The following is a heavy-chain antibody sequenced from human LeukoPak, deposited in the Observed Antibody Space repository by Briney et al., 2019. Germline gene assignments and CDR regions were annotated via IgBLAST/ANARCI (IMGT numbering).Heavy chain of an antibody. CDR3: ARDRPYYYDSSGYSYYFDY. V-gene: IGHV4-59*01. CDR1: GGSISSYY. Sequence: SETLSLTCTVSGGSISSYYWSWIRQPPGKGLEWIGYIYYSGSTNYNPSLKSRVTISVDTSKNQFSLKLSSVTAADTAVYYCARDRPYYYDSSGYSYYFDYWGQGTLVTVSS. J-gene: IGHJ4*02. CDR2: IYYSGST. D-gene: IGHD3-22*01.